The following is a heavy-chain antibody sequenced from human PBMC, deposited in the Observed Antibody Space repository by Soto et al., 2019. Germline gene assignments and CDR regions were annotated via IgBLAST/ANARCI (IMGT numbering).Heavy chain of an antibody. J-gene: IGHJ4*02. CDR2: ISYDGSNK. CDR1: GFTFSSYG. D-gene: IGHD4-4*01. CDR3: ARGKGGDGYSNFDY. Sequence: VQLVESGGGLVQPGGSLRLSCAASGFTFSSYGMHWVRQAPSKGLEWVAVISYDGSNKYYADSVKGRFTISRDNSKNTLYMQMNSLRAEDTAVYYCARGKGGDGYSNFDYWGQGTLVTVSS. V-gene: IGHV3-30*03.